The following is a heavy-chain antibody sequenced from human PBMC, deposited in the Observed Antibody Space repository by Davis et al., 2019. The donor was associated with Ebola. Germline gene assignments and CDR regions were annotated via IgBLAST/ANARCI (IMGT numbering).Heavy chain of an antibody. D-gene: IGHD1-26*01. CDR1: GFSFSSYG. CDR2: ISYDGSNK. CDR3: ARAIAGSGSYLDYYYYYGMDV. V-gene: IGHV3-30*12. J-gene: IGHJ6*02. Sequence: GGSLRLSCAASGFSFSSYGMHWVRQAPGKGLEWVAVISYDGSNKYYADSVKGRFTISRDNSKNTLYLQMNSLRAEDTAVYYCARAIAGSGSYLDYYYYYGMDVWGQGTTVTVSS.